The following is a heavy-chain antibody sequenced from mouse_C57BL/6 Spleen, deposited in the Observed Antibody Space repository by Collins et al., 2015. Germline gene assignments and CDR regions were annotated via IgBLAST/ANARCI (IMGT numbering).Heavy chain of an antibody. CDR1: GYTFTSYT. Sequence: QVQLQQSGAELARPGASVKMSCKASGYTFTSYTMHWVKQRPGQGLEWIGYINPSSGCTKYNQKFKDKATLTADKSSSTAYMQLSSLTSEDSAVYYCARSHYSNYYWYFDVWGTGTTVTVSS. D-gene: IGHD2-5*01. J-gene: IGHJ1*03. CDR3: ARSHYSNYYWYFDV. V-gene: IGHV1-4*01. CDR2: INPSSGCT.